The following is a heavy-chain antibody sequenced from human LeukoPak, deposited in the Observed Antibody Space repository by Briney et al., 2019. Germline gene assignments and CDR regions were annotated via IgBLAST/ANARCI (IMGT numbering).Heavy chain of an antibody. CDR3: ARPIFGVITDAFDI. Sequence: PGGSLRLSCAASGFTFSSYAMTWVRQAPGKGLEWVSVISDSGGSTYSADSVKGRFTISRDNSKNTLYLQMNSLRAEDTAVYYCARPIFGVITDAFDIWGQGTMVTVSS. J-gene: IGHJ3*02. D-gene: IGHD3-3*01. CDR1: GFTFSSYA. CDR2: ISDSGGST. V-gene: IGHV3-23*01.